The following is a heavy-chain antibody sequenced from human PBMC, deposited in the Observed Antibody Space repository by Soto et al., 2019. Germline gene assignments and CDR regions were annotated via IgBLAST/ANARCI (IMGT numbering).Heavy chain of an antibody. D-gene: IGHD2-2*01. CDR2: IYPGDSDT. CDR3: ARHGGYCSSTSCWGIDY. V-gene: IGHV5-51*01. J-gene: IGHJ4*02. Sequence: PXEFLKISFKGSGYSFTSYWIGWVRQIPGKGLEWMGIIYPGDSDTRYSPSFQGQVTISADKSISTAYLQWSSLKASDTAMYYCARHGGYCSSTSCWGIDYWGQGTLVTVSS. CDR1: GYSFTSYW.